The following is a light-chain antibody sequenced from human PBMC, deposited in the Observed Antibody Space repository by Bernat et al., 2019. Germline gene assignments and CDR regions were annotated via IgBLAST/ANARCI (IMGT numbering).Light chain of an antibody. Sequence: DIQMTQSPSSLSASVGDRVTITCRASQSIGNYLNWYQQIPGKAPKLLMYAASNLNSGVPSRFSGSGSGTDFTLTISTLQPEDFASYYCQQSYSTPHTFGQVTKLQI. CDR2: AAS. CDR3: QQSYSTPHT. CDR1: QSIGNY. V-gene: IGKV1-39*01. J-gene: IGKJ2*01.